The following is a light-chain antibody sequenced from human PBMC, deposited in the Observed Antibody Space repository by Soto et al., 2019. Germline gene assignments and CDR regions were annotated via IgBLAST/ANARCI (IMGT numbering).Light chain of an antibody. Sequence: QSVLTQPPSASGSPGQSVTISCIGTSSDVGRYNFVSWYQHHPGKAPKLIIYEVTKRPSGVPDRFSGSKSGNTAPLTVSGLQADDEADYFCSSYVGSNNYVFGTGTKVTVL. CDR3: SSYVGSNNYV. CDR2: EVT. J-gene: IGLJ1*01. V-gene: IGLV2-8*01. CDR1: SSDVGRYNF.